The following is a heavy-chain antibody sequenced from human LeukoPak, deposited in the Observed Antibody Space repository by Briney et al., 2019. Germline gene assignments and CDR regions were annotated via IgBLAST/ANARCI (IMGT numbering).Heavy chain of an antibody. V-gene: IGHV4-34*01. J-gene: IGHJ3*02. D-gene: IGHD3-16*01. CDR1: GGSFSGYY. CDR2: INHSGST. CDR3: ARWGPSAFDM. Sequence: ASETLSLTCAVYGGSFSGYYWSWIRQPPGKGLEWIGEINHSGSTNYNPSLKSRVTISVDTSKNQFSLKLSSVTAADTAVYYCARWGPSAFDMWGQGTKVTVSS.